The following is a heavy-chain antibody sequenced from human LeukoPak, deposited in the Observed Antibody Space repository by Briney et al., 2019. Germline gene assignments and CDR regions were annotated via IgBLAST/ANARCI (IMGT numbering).Heavy chain of an antibody. Sequence: GGSLRLSCAASGFTVSSNYMGWVRQAAGKGLEWVSVIYPGGTTFYADSVKGRFTISRDNSKNTLYLQMNSLRADDTAVYYCTKLKGWYGEACFDSCGQGSLVTVSS. CDR2: IYPGGTT. V-gene: IGHV3-53*01. J-gene: IGHJ4*02. CDR1: GFTVSSNY. CDR3: TKLKGWYGEACFDS. D-gene: IGHD3-10*01.